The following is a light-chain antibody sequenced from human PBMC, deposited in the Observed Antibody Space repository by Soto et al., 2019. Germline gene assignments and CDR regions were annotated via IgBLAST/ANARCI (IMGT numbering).Light chain of an antibody. Sequence: QSALTQPPSASGSPGQSVTISCTGTSGDIGGYDYVSWYQQHPGKAPKLMIYEVTKRPLGVPDRFSGSKSGNTASLTVSGLQAEDVADYYCSSYAGSNNPYVFGTGTKLTVL. CDR1: SGDIGGYDY. J-gene: IGLJ1*01. CDR3: SSYAGSNNPYV. V-gene: IGLV2-8*01. CDR2: EVT.